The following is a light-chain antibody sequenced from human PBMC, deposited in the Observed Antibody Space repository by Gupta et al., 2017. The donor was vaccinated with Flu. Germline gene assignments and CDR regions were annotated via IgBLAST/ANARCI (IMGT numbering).Light chain of an antibody. Sequence: IVLTQSPGSLSLSPGEGATLSCRASQTVAGSFLAWYQQQPGQAPRLLIYGASTRAPGIPDRFSGSGSGTDFTLTITRLEPEDFAVYYCQLYGSSPAHTFGQGTKLEI. J-gene: IGKJ2*01. V-gene: IGKV3-20*01. CDR1: QTVAGSF. CDR3: QLYGSSPAHT. CDR2: GAS.